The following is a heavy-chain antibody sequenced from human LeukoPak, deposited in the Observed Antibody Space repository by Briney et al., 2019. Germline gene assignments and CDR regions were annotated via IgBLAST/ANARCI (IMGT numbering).Heavy chain of an antibody. CDR1: GFTFNSYA. V-gene: IGHV3-23*01. D-gene: IGHD4-11*01. Sequence: PGGSLRLSCEASGFTFNSYAMSWVRQAPGKGLDWVSVISGGGGSTYYADSVKGRFTISRDNSKNTLYLQMNSLRAEDTAVYYCAKVLRGLHRAFDYWGQGTLITVSS. CDR3: AKVLRGLHRAFDY. J-gene: IGHJ4*02. CDR2: ISGGGGST.